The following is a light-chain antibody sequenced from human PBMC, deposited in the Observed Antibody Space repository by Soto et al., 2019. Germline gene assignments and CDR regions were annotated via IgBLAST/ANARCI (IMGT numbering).Light chain of an antibody. CDR1: SSDVGGYNY. CDR2: DVS. V-gene: IGLV2-11*01. J-gene: IGLJ2*01. Sequence: QSALTQPRSVSGSPGQSVTISCTGTSSDVGGYNYVSGYQQHPGKAPKLMIYDVSKRPSGVPDRFSGSKSGNTASLTISGLQAEDEADYYCSSYRTGSRVFGGGTKLTVL. CDR3: SSYRTGSRV.